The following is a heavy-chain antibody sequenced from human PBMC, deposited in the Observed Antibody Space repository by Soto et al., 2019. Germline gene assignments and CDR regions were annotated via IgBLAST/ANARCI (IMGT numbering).Heavy chain of an antibody. Sequence: GGSLRLSCAASGFTFSSYAMSWVRQAPGKGLEWVSAISGSGGSTYYADSVKGRFTISRDNSKNTLYLQMNSLRAEDTAEYYCAKVYPRYCSGGSCYLGAFNIWGQGKMVTVS. J-gene: IGHJ3*02. CDR2: ISGSGGST. CDR1: GFTFSSYA. D-gene: IGHD2-15*01. CDR3: AKVYPRYCSGGSCYLGAFNI. V-gene: IGHV3-23*01.